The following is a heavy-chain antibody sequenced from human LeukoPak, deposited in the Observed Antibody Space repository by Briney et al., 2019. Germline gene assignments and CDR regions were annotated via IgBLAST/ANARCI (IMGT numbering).Heavy chain of an antibody. Sequence: SETLSLTCTVFGGSISSSSYSWGWIRQPPGKGLEWIGSIYYSGSTYYNPSLKSRVTISVDTSKNQFSLKLSSVTAADTAVYYCARPNYDILTGYVDAFDIWGQGTMVTVSS. CDR1: GGSISSSSYS. V-gene: IGHV4-39*01. J-gene: IGHJ3*02. CDR3: ARPNYDILTGYVDAFDI. CDR2: IYYSGST. D-gene: IGHD3-9*01.